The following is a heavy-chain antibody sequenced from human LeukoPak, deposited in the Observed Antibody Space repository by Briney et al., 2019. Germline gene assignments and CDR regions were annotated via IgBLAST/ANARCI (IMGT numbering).Heavy chain of an antibody. J-gene: IGHJ5*02. CDR2: ISYDGSNK. D-gene: IGHD4-17*01. CDR1: GFTFSSYA. CDR3: ARGYGDYQGNWFDP. Sequence: GGSLRLSCAASGFTFSSYAMHWVRQAPGKGLEWVAVISYDGSNKYYADSVKGRFTISRDNSKNTLYLQMNSLRAEDTAMYYCARGYGDYQGNWFDPWGQGTLVTVSS. V-gene: IGHV3-30*04.